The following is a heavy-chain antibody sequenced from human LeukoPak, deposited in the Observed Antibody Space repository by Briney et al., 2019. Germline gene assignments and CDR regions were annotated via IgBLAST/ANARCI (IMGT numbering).Heavy chain of an antibody. CDR1: GFTFSSYG. J-gene: IGHJ4*02. CDR2: IRYDGSNK. Sequence: SGGSLRLSCAASGFTFSSYGMHWVRQAPGKWLEWVAFIRYDGSNKYYADSVKGRFTISRDNAKNSLYLQMNSLRAEDTAVYYCARDRGVRGVISRFDYWGQGTLVTVSS. D-gene: IGHD3-10*01. CDR3: ARDRGVRGVISRFDY. V-gene: IGHV3-30*02.